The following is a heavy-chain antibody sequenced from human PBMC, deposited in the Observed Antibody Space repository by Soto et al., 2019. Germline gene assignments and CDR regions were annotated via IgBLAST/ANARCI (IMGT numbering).Heavy chain of an antibody. D-gene: IGHD2-21*02. CDR2: ISYDGSNK. Sequence: PGGSLRLSCAASGFTFSSYGMHWVRQAPGKGLEWVAVISYDGSNKYYADSVKGRFTISRDNSKNTLYLQMSSLRAEDTAVYYCANANGGHSGTPLFDYWGQGPLVTVSS. V-gene: IGHV3-30*18. J-gene: IGHJ4*02. CDR3: ANANGGHSGTPLFDY. CDR1: GFTFSSYG.